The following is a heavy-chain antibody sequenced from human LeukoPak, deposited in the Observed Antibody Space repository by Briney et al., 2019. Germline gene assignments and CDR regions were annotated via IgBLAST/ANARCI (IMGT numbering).Heavy chain of an antibody. CDR2: INPSGGST. Sequence: ASVKVSCKASGYTFTSYYMHWVRQAPGQGLEWMGIINPSGGSTSYAQKFQGRVTMTRDTSTSTVYMELSSLRSEDTAVYYCARDLGYDFWSGYYTRFAYYYYGMDVWGQGTTVTASS. J-gene: IGHJ6*02. CDR3: ARDLGYDFWSGYYTRFAYYYYGMDV. V-gene: IGHV1-46*01. D-gene: IGHD3-3*01. CDR1: GYTFTSYY.